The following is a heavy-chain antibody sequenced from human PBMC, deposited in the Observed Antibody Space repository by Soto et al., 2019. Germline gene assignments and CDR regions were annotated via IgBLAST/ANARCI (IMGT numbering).Heavy chain of an antibody. D-gene: IGHD1-1*01. CDR1: GDSVSSNIAA. CDR3: ARERGYNWNDVIGTYYFDY. V-gene: IGHV6-1*01. J-gene: IGHJ4*02. CDR2: TYYRSKWYN. Sequence: TLSLTCAIAGDSVSSNIAAWNWIRQSPSRGLEWLGRTYYRSKWYNDYAVSVKSRITINPDTSKNQFSLQLNSVTPEDTAVHYCARERGYNWNDVIGTYYFDYWGQGTLVTVSS.